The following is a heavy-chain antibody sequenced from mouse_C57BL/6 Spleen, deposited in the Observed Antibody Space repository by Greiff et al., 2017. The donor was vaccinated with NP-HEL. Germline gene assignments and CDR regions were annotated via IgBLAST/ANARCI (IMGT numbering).Heavy chain of an antibody. CDR3: ARSAYGNYWYFDV. CDR2: INPSSGYT. V-gene: IGHV1-4*01. Sequence: VQLQQSGAELARPGASVKMSCKASGYTFTSYTMHWVKQRPGQGLEWIGYINPSSGYTKYNQKFKDKATLTADKYSSTAYMQLSSLTSEDSAVYYCARSAYGNYWYFDVWGTGTTVTVS. D-gene: IGHD2-1*01. CDR1: GYTFTSYT. J-gene: IGHJ1*03.